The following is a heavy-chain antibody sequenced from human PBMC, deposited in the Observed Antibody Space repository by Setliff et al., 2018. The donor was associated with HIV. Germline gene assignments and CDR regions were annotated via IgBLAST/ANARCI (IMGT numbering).Heavy chain of an antibody. V-gene: IGHV4-39*01. CDR1: GGSISSSLFY. Sequence: PSETLSLTCIVSGGSISSSLFYGGWLRQPPGKGLEWIGSIHYSEGTYYNESLKSRVTIAVATSKKQFSLKLTSVTAADTSLYYCARHQYVAGLIDSWGQGTLVTVSS. CDR2: IHYSEGT. CDR3: ARHQYVAGLIDS. J-gene: IGHJ4*02. D-gene: IGHD3-16*01.